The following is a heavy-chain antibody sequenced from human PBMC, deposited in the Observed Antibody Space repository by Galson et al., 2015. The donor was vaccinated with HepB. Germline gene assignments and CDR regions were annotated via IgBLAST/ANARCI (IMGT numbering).Heavy chain of an antibody. J-gene: IGHJ4*02. CDR3: ARDWLYGSGSKPPDY. CDR1: GYTFTRYG. D-gene: IGHD3-10*01. CDR2: ISAYNGNT. V-gene: IGHV1-18*01. Sequence: SVKVSCKASGYTFTRYGISWVRQAPGQGLEWMGWISAYNGNTNYAQKLQGRVTMTTDTSTSTAYMELRSLRSDDTAVYYCARDWLYGSGSKPPDYWGQGTLVTVSS.